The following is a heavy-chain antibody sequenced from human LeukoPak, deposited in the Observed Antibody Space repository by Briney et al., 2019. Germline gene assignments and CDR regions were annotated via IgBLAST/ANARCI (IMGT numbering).Heavy chain of an antibody. D-gene: IGHD2-15*01. V-gene: IGHV3-23*01. CDR2: ISASGGST. J-gene: IGHJ4*02. CDR3: AKGRYCSTGGCSYFDD. CDR1: GVTTSSYT. Sequence: GGSLRLSCAASGVTTSSYTMSWVRQAPGKGLEWVSVISASGGSTDYADSVKGRFTISRDNSKNTLYLQMNSLRAEDTAVYYCAKGRYCSTGGCSYFDDWGQGTLVTVSS.